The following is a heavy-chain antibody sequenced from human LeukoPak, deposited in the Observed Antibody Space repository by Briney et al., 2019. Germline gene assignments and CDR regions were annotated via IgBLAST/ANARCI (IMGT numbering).Heavy chain of an antibody. D-gene: IGHD3-22*01. CDR3: ARPQGPNYYDSSGYWAFDI. CDR1: GYTFTSYG. CDR2: INPSGGST. Sequence: GASVKVSCKASGYTFTSYGISWVRQAPGQGLEWMGIINPSGGSTSYAQKFRGRVTMTRDTSTSTVYMELSSLRSEDTAVYYCARPQGPNYYDSSGYWAFDIWGQGTMVTVSS. J-gene: IGHJ3*02. V-gene: IGHV1-46*01.